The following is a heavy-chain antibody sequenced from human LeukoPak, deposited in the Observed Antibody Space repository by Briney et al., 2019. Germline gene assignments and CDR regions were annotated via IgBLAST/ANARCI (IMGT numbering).Heavy chain of an antibody. D-gene: IGHD5-18*01. J-gene: IGHJ4*02. CDR3: ARRGYSYGSPPSVDY. Sequence: SETLSLTCAVPGYSISSGYYWGWIRQPPGKGLEWIGSIYHSGSTYYNPSLKSRVTISVDTSKNQFSLKLSSVTAADTAVYYCARRGYSYGSPPSVDYWGQGTLVTVSS. CDR1: GYSISSGYY. V-gene: IGHV4-38-2*01. CDR2: IYHSGST.